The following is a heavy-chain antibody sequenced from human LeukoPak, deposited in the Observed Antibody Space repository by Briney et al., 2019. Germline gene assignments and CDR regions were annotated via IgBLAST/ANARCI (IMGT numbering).Heavy chain of an antibody. CDR2: ISSSSSTI. CDR1: GFTFSNYN. Sequence: GGSLRLSCAASGFTFSNYNMNWVRQAPGKGLEWVSYISSSSSTIYYADSVKGRFTISRDNAKNSLYLQMNSLRVEVTAVFYCARDRGGTDDFWSGYYTGYFDYWGQGTLVTVSS. J-gene: IGHJ4*02. V-gene: IGHV3-48*01. CDR3: ARDRGGTDDFWSGYYTGYFDY. D-gene: IGHD3-3*01.